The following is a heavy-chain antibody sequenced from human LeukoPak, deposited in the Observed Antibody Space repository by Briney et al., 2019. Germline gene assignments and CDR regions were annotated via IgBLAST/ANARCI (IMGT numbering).Heavy chain of an antibody. V-gene: IGHV1-2*02. Sequence: ASVKVSCKASGYTFTGYYMHWVRQAPGQGLEWMGWINPNSGGTNYAQKFQGRVTMTRDTSISTAYMELSRLRSDDTAVYYCARAGRIAVAEHAFDTWGQGTMVTVSS. D-gene: IGHD6-19*01. J-gene: IGHJ3*02. CDR3: ARAGRIAVAEHAFDT. CDR1: GYTFTGYY. CDR2: INPNSGGT.